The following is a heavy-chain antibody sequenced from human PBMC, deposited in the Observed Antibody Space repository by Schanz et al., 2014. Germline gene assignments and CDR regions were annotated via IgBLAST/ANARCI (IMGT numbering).Heavy chain of an antibody. CDR2: MSYDGSIK. J-gene: IGHJ4*02. Sequence: QVQLVESGGGVVQPGRSLRLSCAAYGFTLSSYAMHWVRQAPGKGLEWVAAMSYDGSIKYYGDSVKGRFTISRDNSKNTLYLHMNTLRSEVTAVYYCAKDSTHIDIVLVPTAIDYWGQGTLVTVSS. CDR3: AKDSTHIDIVLVPTAIDY. CDR1: GFTLSSYA. V-gene: IGHV3-30*04. D-gene: IGHD2-2*01.